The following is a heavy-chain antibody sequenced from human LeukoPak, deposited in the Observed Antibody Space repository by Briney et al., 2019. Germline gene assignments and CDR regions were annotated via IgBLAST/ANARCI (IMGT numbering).Heavy chain of an antibody. D-gene: IGHD5-18*01. CDR2: ISSSGSTI. CDR1: GFTFSSYE. V-gene: IGHV3-48*03. CDR3: ARDRYTAKDYGMDV. Sequence: QSGGPLRLSCAASGFTFSSYEMNWVRQAPGKGLEWVSYISSSGSTIYYADSVKGRFTISRDNAKNSLYLQMNSLRAEDTAVYYCARDRYTAKDYGMDVWGQGTTVTVSS. J-gene: IGHJ6*02.